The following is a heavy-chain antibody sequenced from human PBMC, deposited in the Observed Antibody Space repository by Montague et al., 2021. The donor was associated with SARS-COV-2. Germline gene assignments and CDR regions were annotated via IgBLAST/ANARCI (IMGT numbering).Heavy chain of an antibody. J-gene: IGHJ5*02. CDR3: AHSMWYHGSGTYVMAAEFDP. Sequence: PALVKPTQTLTLTCTFSGFSLSTSGVGVGWIRQPPGKALEWLTLIYWDDDKRYSPSLKSRLTITKDTSKNQVVLTMTNMDPVDTATYYCAHSMWYHGSGTYVMAAEFDPWGQGTLVTVSS. V-gene: IGHV2-5*02. D-gene: IGHD3-10*01. CDR1: GFSLSTSGVG. CDR2: IYWDDDK.